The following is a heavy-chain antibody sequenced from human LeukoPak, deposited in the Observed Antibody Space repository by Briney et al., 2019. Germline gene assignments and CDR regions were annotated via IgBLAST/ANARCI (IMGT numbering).Heavy chain of an antibody. CDR3: ARGRRRPYSYEPNYYYYGMDV. Sequence: GGSLRLSCAASGFTFSSYDMHWVRQATGKGLEWVSAIGTAGDTYYPGSVKGRFTISRENAKNSLYLQMNSLRAGDTAVYYCARGRRRPYSYEPNYYYYGMDVWGQGTTVTVSS. CDR1: GFTFSSYD. CDR2: IGTAGDT. J-gene: IGHJ6*02. D-gene: IGHD5-18*01. V-gene: IGHV3-13*01.